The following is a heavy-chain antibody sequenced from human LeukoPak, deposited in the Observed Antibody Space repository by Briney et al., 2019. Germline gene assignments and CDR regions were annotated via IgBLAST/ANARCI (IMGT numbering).Heavy chain of an antibody. CDR2: INPSGGST. CDR3: ARVFGSRGLYSSSWPLDP. CDR1: GYTFTSYY. J-gene: IGHJ5*02. Sequence: ASVKVSCKASGYTFTSYYMHWVRQAPGQGLEWMGIINPSGGSTSYAQKFQGRVTMTRDTSTSTVYMELSSLRSEDTAVYYCARVFGSRGLYSSSWPLDPWGQGTLVTVSS. V-gene: IGHV1-46*01. D-gene: IGHD6-13*01.